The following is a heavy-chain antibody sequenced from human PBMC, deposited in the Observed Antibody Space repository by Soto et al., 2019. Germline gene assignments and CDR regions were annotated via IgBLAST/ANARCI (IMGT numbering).Heavy chain of an antibody. CDR3: ARGGATTRNDY. Sequence: VASVKVSCKASGGTFSSYAISWVRQAPGQGLEWMGGIIPIFGTANYAQKFQGRVTITADESTSTAYMELSSLRSEDTAVDYCARGGATTRNDYWGRGTLVTVSS. D-gene: IGHD5-12*01. J-gene: IGHJ4*02. V-gene: IGHV1-69*13. CDR1: GGTFSSYA. CDR2: IIPIFGTA.